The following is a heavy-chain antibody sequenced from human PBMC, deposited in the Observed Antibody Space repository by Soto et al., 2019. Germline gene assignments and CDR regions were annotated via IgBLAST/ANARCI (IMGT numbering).Heavy chain of an antibody. CDR3: ARGLPAAHRGYFDL. V-gene: IGHV1-3*01. CDR1: RYTFTSYA. CDR2: INAGNGNT. D-gene: IGHD2-2*01. Sequence: QVQLVQSGAEVKKPGASVKVSCKASRYTFTSYAMHWVRQAPGQRLEWMGWINAGNGNTKYSQKFQGRVTITRDTSASTAYMELSSLRSEDTAVYYCARGLPAAHRGYFDLWGRGTLVTVSS. J-gene: IGHJ2*01.